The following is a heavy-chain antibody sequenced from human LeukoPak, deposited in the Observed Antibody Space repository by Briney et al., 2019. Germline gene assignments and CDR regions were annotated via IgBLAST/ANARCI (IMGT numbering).Heavy chain of an antibody. V-gene: IGHV1-46*01. J-gene: IGHJ4*02. D-gene: IGHD6-13*01. CDR2: INPSSGST. Sequence: ASVKVSCKASGYTFTSFYMHWVRQAPGQGLEWMGIINPSSGSTSYAQKFQGRVTMTRDTSTSTVYMELSSLRSEDTAVYYCARLHKRGIAALGYWGQGTLVTVSS. CDR1: GYTFTSFY. CDR3: ARLHKRGIAALGY.